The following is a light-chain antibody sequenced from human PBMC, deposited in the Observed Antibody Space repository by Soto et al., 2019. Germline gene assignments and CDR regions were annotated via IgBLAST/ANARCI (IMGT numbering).Light chain of an antibody. CDR1: QTISSW. Sequence: DIQMTQSPSTLSASVGDRVTITCRASQTISSWLAWYQQKPGKAPKLLIYKASSLESGVPSRFSGSGSGTEFTLTISSLQPDDFATYYCQQYYDYSSFGQGTKVEIK. J-gene: IGKJ1*01. CDR3: QQYYDYSS. CDR2: KAS. V-gene: IGKV1-5*03.